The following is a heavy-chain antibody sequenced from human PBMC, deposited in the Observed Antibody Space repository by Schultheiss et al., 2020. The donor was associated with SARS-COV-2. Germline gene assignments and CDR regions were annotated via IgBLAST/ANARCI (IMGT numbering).Heavy chain of an antibody. CDR3: ARSNRPRPYYYYGMDV. J-gene: IGHJ6*02. CDR1: GGSFSGYY. Sequence: SETLSLTCAVYGGSFSGYYWSWIRQPPGKGLEWIGYIYYSGSTNYNPSLKSRVTISVDTSKNQFSLKLSSVTAADTAVYYCARSNRPRPYYYYGMDVWGQGTTVTVSS. D-gene: IGHD1/OR15-1a*01. CDR2: IYYSGST. V-gene: IGHV4-34*01.